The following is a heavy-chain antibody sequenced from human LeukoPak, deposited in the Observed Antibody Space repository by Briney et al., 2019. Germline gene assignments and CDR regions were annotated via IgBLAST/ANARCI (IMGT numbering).Heavy chain of an antibody. CDR1: GGSISSGGYY. CDR2: IYYSGST. Sequence: SQTLSLTCTVSGGSISSGGYYWSWIRQHPGKGLEWIGYIYYSGSTYYNPSLKSRVTISVDTSENQFSLKLSSVTAADTAVYYCARGSGGYSYGLRFDPWGQGTLVTVSS. CDR3: ARGSGGYSYGLRFDP. D-gene: IGHD5-18*01. J-gene: IGHJ5*02. V-gene: IGHV4-31*03.